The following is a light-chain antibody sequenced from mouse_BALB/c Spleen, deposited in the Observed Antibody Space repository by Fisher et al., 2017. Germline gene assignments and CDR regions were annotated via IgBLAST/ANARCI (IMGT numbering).Light chain of an antibody. J-gene: IGKJ5*01. V-gene: IGKV4-59*01. CDR1: SSVSY. CDR2: DTS. Sequence: IVMTQSPAIMSASPGEKVTMTCSASSSVSYMHWYQQKSGTSPKRWIYDTSKLASGVPARFGGSGSGTSYSLTISSMEAEDAATYYCQQWSSNPPTFGAGTKLELK. CDR3: QQWSSNPPT.